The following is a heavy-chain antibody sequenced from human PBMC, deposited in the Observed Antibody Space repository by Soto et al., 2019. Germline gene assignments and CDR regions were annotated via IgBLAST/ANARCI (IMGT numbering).Heavy chain of an antibody. V-gene: IGHV4-39*01. CDR2: IYYSGST. Sequence: SETLSLTCTVSGGSISSSSYYWGWIRQPPGKGLEWIGSIYYSGSTYYIPSLKSRVTISVDTSKNQFSLKLSSVTAADTAVYYCARLYVEYNWFDPWGQGTLVTV. CDR1: GGSISSSSYY. CDR3: ARLYVEYNWFDP. D-gene: IGHD3-16*01. J-gene: IGHJ5*02.